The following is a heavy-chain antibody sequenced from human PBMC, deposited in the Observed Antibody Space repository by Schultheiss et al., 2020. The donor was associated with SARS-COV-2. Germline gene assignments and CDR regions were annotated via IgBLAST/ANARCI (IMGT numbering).Heavy chain of an antibody. J-gene: IGHJ6*03. CDR3: TRRTGYSGYDWGANYYYYYMDV. V-gene: IGHV3-73*01. Sequence: GSLRLSCAASGFTFSGSAMHWVRQASGKGLEWVGRIRSKANSYATAYAASVKGRFTISRDDSKNTAYLQMNSLKTEDTAVYYCTRRTGYSGYDWGANYYYYYMDVWGKGTTVTVSS. CDR2: IRSKANSYAT. D-gene: IGHD5-12*01. CDR1: GFTFSGSA.